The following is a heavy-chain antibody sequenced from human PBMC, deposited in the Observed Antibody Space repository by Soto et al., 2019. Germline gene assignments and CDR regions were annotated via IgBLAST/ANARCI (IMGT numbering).Heavy chain of an antibody. D-gene: IGHD6-6*01. CDR3: ARDSASYSSSSGSYWYFDP. CDR2: ISSGSGTI. V-gene: IGHV3-48*02. CDR1: GFTFSSYS. Sequence: EVQLVESGGALVQPGGSLRLSCAASGFTFSSYSMNWVRQAPGRGLEWVSYISSGSGTIYYADSVKGRFTISRDNAKNSLYLQMNSLRDEDTAVYYCARDSASYSSSSGSYWYFDPWGRGTLVSVSS. J-gene: IGHJ2*01.